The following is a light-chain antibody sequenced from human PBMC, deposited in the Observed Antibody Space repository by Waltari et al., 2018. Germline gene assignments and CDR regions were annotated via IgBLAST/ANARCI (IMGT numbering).Light chain of an antibody. CDR3: AAWDDTLSAVL. J-gene: IGLJ3*02. CDR2: RNN. V-gene: IGLV1-47*01. CDR1: RSNIGLNY. Sequence: QSVLTQPPSASGTPGQRVTISCSGSRSNIGLNYVYWYQHLPGPTPKLLIYRNNQRPSGVPDRFSGSKSGTSASLAISGLRSEDEADYYCAAWDDTLSAVLFGGGTNLTVL.